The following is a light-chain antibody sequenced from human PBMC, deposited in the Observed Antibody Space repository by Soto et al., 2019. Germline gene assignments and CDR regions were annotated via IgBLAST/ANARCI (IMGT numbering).Light chain of an antibody. Sequence: NFMLTQPHSVSESPGKTVTISCTGSSGSVASNFVHWYQRRPGSAPTIVIYGDNQRPSGVPDRFSGSIDSSSNSASLTISGLKTEDEADYYCCSYAGRFTYVFGTGTKLTVL. CDR1: SGSVASNF. CDR2: GDN. CDR3: CSYAGRFTYV. V-gene: IGLV6-57*02. J-gene: IGLJ1*01.